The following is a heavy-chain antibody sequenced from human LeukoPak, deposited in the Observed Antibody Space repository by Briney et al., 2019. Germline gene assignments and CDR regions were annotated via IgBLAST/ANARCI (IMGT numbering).Heavy chain of an antibody. V-gene: IGHV3-74*01. CDR2: INTDGSNT. D-gene: IGHD1-1*01. J-gene: IGHJ2*01. Sequence: GGSLRLSCAASGFTFNAYWMHWVRQAPGKGLVWVSRINTDGSNTLYADDVKGRFTISRDNARSTVYLQMDSLRAEDTAVYYCASWVVGMKWNFHFDLWGRGTLVTVSS. CDR3: ASWVVGMKWNFHFDL. CDR1: GFTFNAYW.